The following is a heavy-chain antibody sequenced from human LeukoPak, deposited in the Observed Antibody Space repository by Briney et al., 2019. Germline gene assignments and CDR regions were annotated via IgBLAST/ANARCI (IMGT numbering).Heavy chain of an antibody. J-gene: IGHJ4*02. CDR2: IKQDGSEK. CDR1: GFTFSTHW. Sequence: QSGGSLRLSCAASGFTFSTHWMIWVRQAPGNGLEWVANIKQDGSEKYYVDSVKGRFIISRDNAKNSLYLQMNSLRAEDTAVYYCANALGAHYFDSWGQETLVTVSS. D-gene: IGHD1-26*01. V-gene: IGHV3-7*03. CDR3: ANALGAHYFDS.